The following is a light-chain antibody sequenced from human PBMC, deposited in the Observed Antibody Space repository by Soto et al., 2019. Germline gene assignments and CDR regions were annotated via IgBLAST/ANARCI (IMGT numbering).Light chain of an antibody. CDR1: QSVNSY. Sequence: EIVLTQSPATLSLSPGEGATLSCRASQSVNSYLAWYQQKPGQAPRLLIYDAFNRATGIPARFSGSGSGTDFSLTIGSLEPDDLAVYYGQQRSDWPLTFGGGTRVEIK. CDR2: DAF. CDR3: QQRSDWPLT. J-gene: IGKJ4*01. V-gene: IGKV3-11*01.